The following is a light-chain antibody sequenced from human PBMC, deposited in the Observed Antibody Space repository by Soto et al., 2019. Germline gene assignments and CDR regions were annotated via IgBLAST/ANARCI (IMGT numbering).Light chain of an antibody. V-gene: IGLV2-14*01. J-gene: IGLJ2*01. CDR1: SSDVGGYNY. CDR2: DVS. CDR3: SSYTSSSARV. Sequence: QSALTQPASVSGSPGQSITISCTGTSSDVGGYNYVSWYQQHPGKAPKLMIYDVSNRPSGVSNRFSGSKSGNTASLTISGLKAEDEADYYCSSYTSSSARVFGGGTKRTVL.